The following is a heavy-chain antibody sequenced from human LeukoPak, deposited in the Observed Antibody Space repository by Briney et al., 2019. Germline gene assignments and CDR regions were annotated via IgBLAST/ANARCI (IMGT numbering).Heavy chain of an antibody. V-gene: IGHV3-53*04. J-gene: IGHJ4*02. Sequence: PGGSLRLSCAASGLTVSSNYITWVRQPPGKGLEWVSVLHAGGGTYYADSVKGRFTISRHISKNTVYLQMNSLRAEDTAVYYCAREGYDSSGYPRLLDYWGQGTLVTVSS. D-gene: IGHD3-22*01. CDR3: AREGYDSSGYPRLLDY. CDR2: LHAGGGT. CDR1: GLTVSSNY.